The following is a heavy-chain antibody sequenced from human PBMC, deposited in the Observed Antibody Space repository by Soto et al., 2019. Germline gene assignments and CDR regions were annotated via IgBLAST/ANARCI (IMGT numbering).Heavy chain of an antibody. CDR2: INPSSGNT. V-gene: IGHV1-8*01. Sequence: QVQLVQSGAEVKKPGASVKVSCKASGYSFTRHDINWVRQAPGQGLEWMGWINPSSGNTGYAQRFLGRLTMTTDTSTSTAYMELCGLNAADTAIYYWAREGILFSGVIGFYGMDVWGQGTTVTVPS. CDR3: AREGILFSGVIGFYGMDV. D-gene: IGHD3-3*01. CDR1: GYSFTRHD. J-gene: IGHJ6*02.